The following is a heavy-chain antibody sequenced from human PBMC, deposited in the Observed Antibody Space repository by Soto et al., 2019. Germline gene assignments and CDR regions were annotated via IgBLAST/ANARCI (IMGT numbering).Heavy chain of an antibody. V-gene: IGHV3-72*01. D-gene: IGHD1-26*01. Sequence: EVKLVESGGGLVQPGGSLRLSCAASGFTFSDYYMDWVRQVPGKGLEWVGRSGNKANSYNTEYAASVKDRFSISRDNSKDSMYLQMNSLKTEDTAVYYCARDTGGSYDYWGQGALVTVSS. J-gene: IGHJ4*02. CDR3: ARDTGGSYDY. CDR2: SGNKANSYNT. CDR1: GFTFSDYY.